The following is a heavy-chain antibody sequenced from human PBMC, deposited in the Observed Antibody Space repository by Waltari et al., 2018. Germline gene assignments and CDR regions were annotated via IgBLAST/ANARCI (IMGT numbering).Heavy chain of an antibody. D-gene: IGHD2-15*01. CDR3: TKIGNSYTNSNFFDP. CDR1: GDSMRTTNYY. J-gene: IGHJ5*02. V-gene: IGHV4-39*02. Sequence: QVQASGPGLVKTSETLSPPCPVFGDSMRTTNYYWAWVRQSPERGLEWLGSVYYPGKTWYNPSLDSRVSLSVDSSKSLFSLRLRSLTAADTAVYFCTKIGNSYTNSNFFDPWGQGLLVTVSS. CDR2: VYYPGKT.